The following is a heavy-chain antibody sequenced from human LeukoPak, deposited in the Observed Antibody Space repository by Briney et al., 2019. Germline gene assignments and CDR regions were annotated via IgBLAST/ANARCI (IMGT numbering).Heavy chain of an antibody. J-gene: IGHJ4*02. CDR3: AKDSPPGYSSSWYV. Sequence: GGSLRLSCVASGFTFSSYVMHWVRQAPGKGLEWVALISYDENKKYYTESVKGRFTISRDNSKRTLYPHMNSLSAEDSAVYYCAKDSPPGYSSSWYVWGQGTLVTVSS. CDR1: GFTFSSYV. D-gene: IGHD6-13*01. CDR2: ISYDENKK. V-gene: IGHV3-30*18.